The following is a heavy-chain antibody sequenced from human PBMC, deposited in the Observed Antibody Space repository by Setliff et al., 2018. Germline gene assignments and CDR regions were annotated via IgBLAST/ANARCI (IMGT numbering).Heavy chain of an antibody. V-gene: IGHV3-30*18. Sequence: GGSLRLSCVASGFGFRSFGMYWVRQAPGKGLEWVAAISFDGSDQYYADSVKGRFTISRDNSNSKVFLQMNSLRAEDTAVYHCAKDPRGGGYLDLWGQGTLVTVSS. CDR2: ISFDGSDQ. J-gene: IGHJ4*02. CDR3: AKDPRGGGYLDL. D-gene: IGHD3-10*01. CDR1: GFGFRSFG.